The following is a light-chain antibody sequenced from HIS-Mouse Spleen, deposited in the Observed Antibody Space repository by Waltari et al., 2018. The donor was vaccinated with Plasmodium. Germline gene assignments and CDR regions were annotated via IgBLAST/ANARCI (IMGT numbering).Light chain of an antibody. CDR1: QSVSSY. J-gene: IGKJ4*01. Sequence: EIVLTQSPATLSLSPGERATLSCRASQSVSSYLAWYQQKPGQAPRLLIYDASNRATGIPARFSGSGSGTEFTLTISSLEPEDFADYYCQQRSNWPPLTFGGGTKVEIK. CDR3: QQRSNWPPLT. V-gene: IGKV3-11*01. CDR2: DAS.